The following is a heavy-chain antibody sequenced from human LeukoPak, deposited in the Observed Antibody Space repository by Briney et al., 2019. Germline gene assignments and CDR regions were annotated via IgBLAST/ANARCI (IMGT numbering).Heavy chain of an antibody. CDR3: ARGWGPQYQLLFSVRPPSPDHWFDP. J-gene: IGHJ5*02. CDR2: ISASSNDI. Sequence: PGGSLRLSCAASGFTFGNYRMKWIRQAPGKGLEWLSSISASSNDIYYADAVRDRFTISRDNAKNLLYLQIDSLRAEDTAIYYCARGWGPQYQLLFSVRPPSPDHWFDPWGQGTLVTVSS. D-gene: IGHD2-2*01. V-gene: IGHV3-21*01. CDR1: GFTFGNYR.